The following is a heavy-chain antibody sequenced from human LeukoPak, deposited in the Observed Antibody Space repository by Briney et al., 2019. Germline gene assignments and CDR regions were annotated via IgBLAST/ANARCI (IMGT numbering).Heavy chain of an antibody. J-gene: IGHJ3*02. Sequence: ASVKVSCKASGYTFTGYYMHWVRQAPGQGLEWMGWINPNSGGTNYAQKFQGWVTMTRDTSISTAYMELSRLRSDDTAVYYCARPTMVRGVIALSPDVVDAFDIWGQGTMVTVSS. CDR3: ARPTMVRGVIALSPDVVDAFDI. CDR2: INPNSGGT. D-gene: IGHD3-10*01. CDR1: GYTFTGYY. V-gene: IGHV1-2*04.